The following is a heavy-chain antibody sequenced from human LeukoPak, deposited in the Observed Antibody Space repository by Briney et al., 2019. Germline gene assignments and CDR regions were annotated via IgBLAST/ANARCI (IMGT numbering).Heavy chain of an antibody. CDR1: GFTFSSYG. J-gene: IGHJ4*02. D-gene: IGHD5-18*01. CDR3: AKGEGKYSYGPTNFDY. Sequence: PGGSLRLSCAASGFTFSSYGMSWVRQAPGKALEWVSAISGSGGSTYYADSVKGRFTISRDNSKNTLYLQMNSLRAEDTAVYYCAKGEGKYSYGPTNFDYWGQGTLVTVSS. CDR2: ISGSGGST. V-gene: IGHV3-23*01.